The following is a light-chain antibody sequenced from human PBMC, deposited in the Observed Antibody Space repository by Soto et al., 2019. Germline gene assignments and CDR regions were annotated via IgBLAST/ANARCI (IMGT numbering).Light chain of an antibody. CDR3: QQFGCSVP. CDR1: QSVSSN. CDR2: GAS. J-gene: IGKJ5*01. Sequence: EIVMTQSQATLSVSPGERANLSFRASQSVSSNLAWYQQKPGQAPRLLIYGASTRATGIPDRFSGSGSGTDFTLNISRLEPEDFAVYYCQQFGCSVPVGQGTRLEI. V-gene: IGKV3-15*01.